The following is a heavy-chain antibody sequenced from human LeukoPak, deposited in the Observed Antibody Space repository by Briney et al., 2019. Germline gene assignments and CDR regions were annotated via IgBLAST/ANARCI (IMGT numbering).Heavy chain of an antibody. CDR1: GFIFSDHY. CDR2: IRNKANSYTT. V-gene: IGHV3-72*01. D-gene: IGHD1-7*01. CDR3: ARVRGTTYYFDY. J-gene: IGHJ4*02. Sequence: GGSLRFSCAASGFIFSDHYMDWVRQAPGKGLEWIGRIRNKANSYTTKYAASVKGRFTISRDDSKNSLYLQMNSLKTDDTAVYYCARVRGTTYYFDYWGQGTLVTVSS.